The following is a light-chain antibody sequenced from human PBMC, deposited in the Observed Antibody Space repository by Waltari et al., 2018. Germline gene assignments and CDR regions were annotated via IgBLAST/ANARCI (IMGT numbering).Light chain of an antibody. J-gene: IGKJ1*01. CDR1: QIISRA. V-gene: IGKV3-20*01. Sequence: EIMLTQSPGTLSLSSGERATLSCRARQIISRALAWYQQKPGQAPRLLIYDVSTRASGIPDRFSGSGSGTDFSLTISRLEPEDFALYYCQHYVRLPVTFGQGTKLEFK. CDR2: DVS. CDR3: QHYVRLPVT.